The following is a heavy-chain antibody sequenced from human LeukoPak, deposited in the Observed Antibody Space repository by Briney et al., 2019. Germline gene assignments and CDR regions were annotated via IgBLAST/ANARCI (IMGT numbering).Heavy chain of an antibody. CDR1: GFTFSDYY. Sequence: GGSLRLSCAASGFTFSDYYMSWIRQAPGKGLEWVSYISSSGSNINYADSVKGRFTISRDNAKNSLYLQMNSLRSEDTAVYYCARDTDSSGWYLNDAFDIWGQGTMVTVSS. D-gene: IGHD6-19*01. CDR2: ISSSGSNI. V-gene: IGHV3-11*01. CDR3: ARDTDSSGWYLNDAFDI. J-gene: IGHJ3*02.